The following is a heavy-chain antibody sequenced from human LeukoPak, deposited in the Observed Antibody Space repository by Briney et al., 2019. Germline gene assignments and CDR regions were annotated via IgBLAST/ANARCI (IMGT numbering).Heavy chain of an antibody. CDR2: IYYTGIT. V-gene: IGHV4-59*01. CDR3: ARDHYYNSSGYTFGY. J-gene: IGHJ4*02. D-gene: IGHD3-22*01. Sequence: SETLSLTCTVSGGSTSSYYWSWIRQPPGKGLEWIGYIYYTGITNYNPSLKGRVTISVDTSKNQFSLKLSSVTAADTAVYYCARDHYYNSSGYTFGYWGQGTLVTVSS. CDR1: GGSTSSYY.